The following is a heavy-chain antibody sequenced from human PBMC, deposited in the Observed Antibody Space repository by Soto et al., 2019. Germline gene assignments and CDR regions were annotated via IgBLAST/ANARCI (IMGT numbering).Heavy chain of an antibody. Sequence: GGALRLSCAASGFSFSSYTMNWVRQAPGKGPEWVSYISGTGATVYYADSVKGRFTASRDNAKNSLYLQMNSLRDEDTALYYCAREGPAPPYYFYDYWGQGTLVTVSS. V-gene: IGHV3-48*02. CDR3: AREGPAPPYYFYDY. D-gene: IGHD3-10*01. J-gene: IGHJ4*02. CDR1: GFSFSSYT. CDR2: ISGTGATV.